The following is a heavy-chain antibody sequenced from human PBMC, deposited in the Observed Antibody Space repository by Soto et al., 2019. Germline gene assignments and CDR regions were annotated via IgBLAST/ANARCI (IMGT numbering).Heavy chain of an antibody. CDR3: AQDGRSGSVTRPDH. CDR1: GFTFKSYG. Sequence: QAQLVDSGGGEVQPGRSLRLSCAASGFTFKSYGMHWVRQAPGKGLEWVAVISYDGSYQYYSDSVKGRFTISRDNSKNTLNLQMNSLRVEDSAMYYCAQDGRSGSVTRPDHWGQGPLVTVSS. J-gene: IGHJ4*02. V-gene: IGHV3-30*18. CDR2: ISYDGSYQ. D-gene: IGHD1-26*01.